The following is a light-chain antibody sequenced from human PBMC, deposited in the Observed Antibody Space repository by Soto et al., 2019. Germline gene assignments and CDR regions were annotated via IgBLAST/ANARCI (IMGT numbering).Light chain of an antibody. V-gene: IGKV1-5*03. Sequence: DIQMTQSPSTLSASVGDRVTITCRASQSISSWLAWYQQKPGKAPKLLIYKASTLESGVPSRFSGSGSGTEFTLTISSLQPDDFATYYCRQYKSYSSTFGQGTKVEIK. CDR2: KAS. CDR1: QSISSW. J-gene: IGKJ1*01. CDR3: RQYKSYSST.